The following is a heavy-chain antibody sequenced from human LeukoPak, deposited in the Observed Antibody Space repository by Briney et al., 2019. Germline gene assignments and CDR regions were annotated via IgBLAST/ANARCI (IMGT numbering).Heavy chain of an antibody. CDR3: AKDSDYDFWSGPVDY. Sequence: PGGSLRLSCAASGFTFSSYAMSWVRQAPGKGLEWVSAISGSGGSTYYADSVKGRFTISRDNSKNTLYLQMNSLRAEDTAEYYCAKDSDYDFWSGPVDYWGQGTLVTVSS. CDR2: ISGSGGST. CDR1: GFTFSSYA. J-gene: IGHJ4*02. V-gene: IGHV3-23*01. D-gene: IGHD3-3*01.